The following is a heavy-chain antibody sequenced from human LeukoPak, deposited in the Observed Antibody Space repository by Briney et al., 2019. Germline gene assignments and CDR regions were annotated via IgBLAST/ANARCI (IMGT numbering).Heavy chain of an antibody. Sequence: SVKVSCKASGGTCRSYAISWVRQAPGQGLEWMGGIIPIFGTANYAQKFQGRVTITADESTSTAYMELSSLRSDDTAVYYCARDQGYRYGYGDFDYWGQGTLVTVSS. D-gene: IGHD5-18*01. CDR2: IIPIFGTA. V-gene: IGHV1-69*01. CDR3: ARDQGYRYGYGDFDY. J-gene: IGHJ4*02. CDR1: GGTCRSYA.